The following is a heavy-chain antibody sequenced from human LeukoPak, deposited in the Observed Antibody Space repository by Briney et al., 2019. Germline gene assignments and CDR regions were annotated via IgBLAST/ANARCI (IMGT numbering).Heavy chain of an antibody. Sequence: ASVKVSCKGSEFTFTSYDINWVRQATGQGLEWMGWMYPNSGNTVYAQKFQGRVTMTRDTSISTAYMELSSLRSEDTAMYYCARKNYCSGGSCYSRGWFDPWGQGTLVTVSS. J-gene: IGHJ5*02. V-gene: IGHV1-8*01. D-gene: IGHD2-15*01. CDR2: MYPNSGNT. CDR1: EFTFTSYD. CDR3: ARKNYCSGGSCYSRGWFDP.